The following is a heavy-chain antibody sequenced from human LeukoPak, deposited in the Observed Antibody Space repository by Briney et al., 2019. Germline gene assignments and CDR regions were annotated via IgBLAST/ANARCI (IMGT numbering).Heavy chain of an antibody. CDR3: AREPTVDTAMVKFDY. J-gene: IGHJ4*02. Sequence: ASVKVSCKASGYTFTGYYMHWVRQAPGQGLEWMGIINPSGGSTSYAQKFQGRVTMTRDTSTSTVYMELSSLRSEDTAVYYCAREPTVDTAMVKFDYWGQGTLVTVSS. D-gene: IGHD5-18*01. CDR2: INPSGGST. CDR1: GYTFTGYY. V-gene: IGHV1-46*01.